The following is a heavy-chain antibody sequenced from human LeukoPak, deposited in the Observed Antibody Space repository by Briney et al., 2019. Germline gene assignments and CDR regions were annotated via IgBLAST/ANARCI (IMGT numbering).Heavy chain of an antibody. CDR1: GGSISNYY. J-gene: IGHJ3*02. D-gene: IGHD2-8*01. V-gene: IGHV4-59*12. Sequence: SETLSLTCTVSGGSISNYYWSWIRQPPGKGLEWIGYIYYSGSTNYNPSLKSRVTMSIDTSENQFSLKLNSVTAADTAVYYCVRDPLHYCTNGVCYVFDIWGQGTMVTVSS. CDR3: VRDPLHYCTNGVCYVFDI. CDR2: IYYSGST.